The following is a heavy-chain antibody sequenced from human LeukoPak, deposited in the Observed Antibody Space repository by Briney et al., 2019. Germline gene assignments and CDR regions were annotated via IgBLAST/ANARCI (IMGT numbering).Heavy chain of an antibody. CDR1: GFTFSSYW. CDR3: ARDGSGWSRGY. V-gene: IGHV3-74*01. J-gene: IGHJ4*02. Sequence: GGSLRLSCAASGFTFSSYWIHWVRQVPGKGLVWISRIKDGGTTTDYADSVKGRFTISRDDAKTSLYLQLSSLRTEDTAVYYCARDGSGWSRGYWGQGTLVTVSS. D-gene: IGHD6-13*01. CDR2: IKDGGTTT.